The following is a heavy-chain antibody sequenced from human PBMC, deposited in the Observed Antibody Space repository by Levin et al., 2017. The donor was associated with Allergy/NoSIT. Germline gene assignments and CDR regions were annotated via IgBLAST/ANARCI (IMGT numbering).Heavy chain of an antibody. V-gene: IGHV3-33*01. CDR3: ARQYSSQPPALPYDY. J-gene: IGHJ4*02. CDR2: IWYDGSNK. D-gene: IGHD6-6*01. Sequence: GGSLRLSCAASGFTFSSYGMHWVRQAPGKGLEWVAVIWYDGSNKYYADSVKGRFTISRDNSKNTLYLQMNSLRAEDTAVYYCARQYSSQPPALPYDYWGQGTLVTVSS. CDR1: GFTFSSYG.